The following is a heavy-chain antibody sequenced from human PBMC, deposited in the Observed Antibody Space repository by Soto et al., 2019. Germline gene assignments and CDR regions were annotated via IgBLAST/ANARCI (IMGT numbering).Heavy chain of an antibody. CDR3: AITYGDYVVGAFDI. Sequence: QVQLVQSGAEVKKPGSSVKVSCKASGGSFSTYSISWVRQAPGQGLEWMGGIIPIFGTSNYAQKFQGRVTITADKSTNTAYMELSSLRPEDTAVYYCAITYGDYVVGAFDIWGQGTMVTVSS. J-gene: IGHJ3*02. V-gene: IGHV1-69*06. CDR1: GGSFSTYS. D-gene: IGHD4-17*01. CDR2: IIPIFGTS.